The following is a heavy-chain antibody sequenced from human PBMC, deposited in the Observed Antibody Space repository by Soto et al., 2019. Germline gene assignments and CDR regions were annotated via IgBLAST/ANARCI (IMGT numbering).Heavy chain of an antibody. J-gene: IGHJ4*02. V-gene: IGHV3-64*01. D-gene: IGHD6-13*01. CDR2: ISSNGRST. CDR3: TRLAAAGGIDC. Sequence: GGSLRLSCAASGFTFSSYPMYWVRQAPGKGLEYVSTISSNGRSTYFVSSVKGRFSISRDDSKNTVYLQMNSLTTEDTAVYYCTRLAAAGGIDCWGQGTLVTVSS. CDR1: GFTFSSYP.